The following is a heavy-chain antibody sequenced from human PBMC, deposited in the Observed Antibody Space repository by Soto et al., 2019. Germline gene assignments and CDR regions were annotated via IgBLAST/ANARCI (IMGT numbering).Heavy chain of an antibody. V-gene: IGHV1-58*01. CDR2: IVVGSGNT. Sequence: GASVKVSCKASGFTFTSSAVQWVRQARGQRLEWIGWIVVGSGNTNYAQKFQERVTITRDMSTSTAYMQLSSLRSEDTAVYYCAAFPYYYDSSAYYFDYWGQGSLVIVSA. D-gene: IGHD3-22*01. CDR3: AAFPYYYDSSAYYFDY. CDR1: GFTFTSSA. J-gene: IGHJ4*02.